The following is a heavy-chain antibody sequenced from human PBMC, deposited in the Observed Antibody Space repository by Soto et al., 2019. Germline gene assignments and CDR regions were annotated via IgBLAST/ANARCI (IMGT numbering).Heavy chain of an antibody. CDR1: GYDFSSYW. CDR3: ARREKWHDFEY. J-gene: IGHJ4*02. Sequence: GGSLKISCKGSGYDFSSYWIAWVRQMPGKGLEWMGMIYPGDSDTKYSPSFQGRVTISADRSTSTAYLHWGSLTASDTAMYFCARREKWHDFEYWGQGSLVTVSS. V-gene: IGHV5-51*01. CDR2: IYPGDSDT. D-gene: IGHD5-12*01.